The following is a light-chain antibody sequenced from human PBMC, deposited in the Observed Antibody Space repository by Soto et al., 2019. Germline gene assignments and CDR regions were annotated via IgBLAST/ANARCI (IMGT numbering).Light chain of an antibody. CDR3: SAYTSSSTLV. Sequence: QSALTQPASVSGSPGQSITISCTGTSSDVGGYNYVSWYQQHPGKAPKLMIYDVSNRPSGVSNRFSGSKSGNTASLTICGLRAEDEADYYCSAYTSSSTLVFGGGTKLTVL. V-gene: IGLV2-14*01. CDR1: SSDVGGYNY. CDR2: DVS. J-gene: IGLJ2*01.